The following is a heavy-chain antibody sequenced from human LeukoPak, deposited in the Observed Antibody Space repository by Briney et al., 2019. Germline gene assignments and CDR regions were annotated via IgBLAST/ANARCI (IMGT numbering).Heavy chain of an antibody. CDR2: ISSSSSTI. CDR1: GFTFSSYS. Sequence: GGSLRLSCAASGFTFSSYSMNWVRQAPGKGLEWVSYISSSSSTICYADSVKGRFTISRDNAKISLYLQMNSLRAEDTAVYYCARRGRPGFDYWGQGTLVTVSS. D-gene: IGHD3-10*01. CDR3: ARRGRPGFDY. V-gene: IGHV3-48*01. J-gene: IGHJ4*02.